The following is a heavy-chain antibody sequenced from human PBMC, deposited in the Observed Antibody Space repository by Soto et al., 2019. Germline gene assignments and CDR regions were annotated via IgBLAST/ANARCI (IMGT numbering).Heavy chain of an antibody. V-gene: IGHV2-5*02. CDR2: IYWDDDK. J-gene: IGHJ5*02. D-gene: IGHD4-17*01. Sequence: QITLKESGPTLVKPTQTLTLTCTFSGFSLTNRGLGVGWIRQPPGKALKWHALIYWDDDKRYSPSLKTRLTITKDTSKNQVFLTMTNMDPADTATYFCAHRTTTVTWWFDPWGQGTLVSVSS. CDR1: GFSLTNRGLG. CDR3: AHRTTTVTWWFDP.